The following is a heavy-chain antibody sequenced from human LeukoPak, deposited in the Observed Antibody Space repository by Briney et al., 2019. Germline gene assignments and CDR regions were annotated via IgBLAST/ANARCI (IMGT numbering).Heavy chain of an antibody. J-gene: IGHJ6*02. D-gene: IGHD3-10*01. CDR1: GYTFTDYY. V-gene: IGHV1-2*02. CDR2: IDPNTGRT. CDR3: ARTPVVVIRGVIEDGMDV. Sequence: ASVKASCKPSGYTFTDYYLHWVHQAPGQGLEWMGWIDPNTGRTVYAQDFQGRLTLTRDTSVSTTYMDLRGLGSDDTAVYYCARTPVVVIRGVIEDGMDVWGQGTTVTVSS.